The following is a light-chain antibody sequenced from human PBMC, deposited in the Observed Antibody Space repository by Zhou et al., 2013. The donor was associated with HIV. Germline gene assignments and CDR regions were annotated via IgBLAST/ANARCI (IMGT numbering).Light chain of an antibody. Sequence: DIQMTQSPPSLSASVGDAVTIFCQASQDIGNFLNWYQHKPGEAPKLLIYHASNLEAGVPSRFSGSGLGTHFKLTISSLQPEDFATYYCLQYDSYPITFGQGTRLEIK. CDR3: LQYDSYPIT. J-gene: IGKJ5*01. CDR1: QDIGNF. V-gene: IGKV1-33*01. CDR2: HAS.